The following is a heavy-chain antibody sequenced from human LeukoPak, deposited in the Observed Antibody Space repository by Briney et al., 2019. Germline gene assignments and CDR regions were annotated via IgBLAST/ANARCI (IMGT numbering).Heavy chain of an antibody. CDR1: RFMFSDYW. CDR3: ARDFVVVVAATRFSYKYYMDV. D-gene: IGHD2-15*01. CDR2: IKADGSEK. J-gene: IGHJ6*03. V-gene: IGHV3-7*01. Sequence: GGSLRLSCAASRFMFSDYWMSWVRHAPGKGLEWVAHIKADGSEKNYVDSVKGRFTISRDNAKNSLYLQMNSLRADDTAVYYCARDFVVVVAATRFSYKYYMDVWGKGTTVTVSS.